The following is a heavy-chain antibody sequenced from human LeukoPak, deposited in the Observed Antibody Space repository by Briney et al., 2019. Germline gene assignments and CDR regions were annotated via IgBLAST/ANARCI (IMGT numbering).Heavy chain of an antibody. V-gene: IGHV1-69*05. CDR1: GGTFSSYA. D-gene: IGHD4-11*01. CDR2: IIPIFGTA. J-gene: IGHJ4*02. CDR3: ASKRIQSAYYCEN. Sequence: SVKGSCKASGGTFSSYAISWVRQAPGQGLEWMGRIIPIFGTANYAQKFQGRVTITTDESTSTAYMELSSLRSEDTAGYYRASKRIQSAYYCENSGQRTLVPVSS.